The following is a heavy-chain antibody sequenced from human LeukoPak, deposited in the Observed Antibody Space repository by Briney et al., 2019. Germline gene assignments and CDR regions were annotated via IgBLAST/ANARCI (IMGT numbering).Heavy chain of an antibody. Sequence: SETLSLTCTVSGGSISNHYWSWIRQPPGKGLEWIGHVHYSGSTNYNPSLKSRVTISVDTSKNQFSLKLSSVTAADTAVYYCARVVTAVAVYYFDYWGQGTLVTVSS. CDR2: VHYSGST. CDR3: ARVVTAVAVYYFDY. D-gene: IGHD6-19*01. J-gene: IGHJ4*02. V-gene: IGHV4-59*11. CDR1: GGSISNHY.